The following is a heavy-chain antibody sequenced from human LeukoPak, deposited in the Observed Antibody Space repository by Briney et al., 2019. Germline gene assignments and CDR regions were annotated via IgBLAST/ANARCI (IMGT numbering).Heavy chain of an antibody. CDR3: ARATDGEFYLYYGMDV. V-gene: IGHV4-61*01. CDR1: GGSVSSGSYY. CDR2: ISQSGST. Sequence: SETLSLTCTVSGGSVSSGSYYWSWIRQPPGRGLEWIGEISQSGSTNYNPSLKSRITMSVDTSKNQFSLQLRSMTAADTAVYFCARATDGEFYLYYGMDVWGQGTTVTVSS. D-gene: IGHD2-21*01. J-gene: IGHJ6*02.